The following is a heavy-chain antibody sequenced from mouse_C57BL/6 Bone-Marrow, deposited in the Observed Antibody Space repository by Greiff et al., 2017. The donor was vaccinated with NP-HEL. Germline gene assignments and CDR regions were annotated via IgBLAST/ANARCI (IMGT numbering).Heavy chain of an antibody. V-gene: IGHV1-19*01. CDR3: ARVYYYGRSYKGSFDY. CDR1: GYTFTDYY. CDR2: INPYNGGT. D-gene: IGHD1-1*01. J-gene: IGHJ2*01. Sequence: VQLQQSGPVLVKPGASVKMSCKASGYTFTDYYMNWVKQSHGKSLEWIGVINPYNGGTSYNQKFKGKATLTVDKSSSTAYMELSSLTSEDSAVYYCARVYYYGRSYKGSFDYWGQGTTPTVTS.